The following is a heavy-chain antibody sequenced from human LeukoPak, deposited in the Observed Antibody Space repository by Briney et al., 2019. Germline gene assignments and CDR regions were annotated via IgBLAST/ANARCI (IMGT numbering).Heavy chain of an antibody. CDR2: IYSGGST. CDR1: GFTFSSYG. CDR3: ARVRSTRNLIDY. Sequence: PGGTLRLSCAASGFTFSSYGMSWVRQAPGKGLEWVSAIYSGGSTYYADSVKGRFTISRDNSKNTLYLQMNSLRAEDTAVYYCARVRSTRNLIDYWGQGTLVTVSS. J-gene: IGHJ4*02. V-gene: IGHV3-53*05.